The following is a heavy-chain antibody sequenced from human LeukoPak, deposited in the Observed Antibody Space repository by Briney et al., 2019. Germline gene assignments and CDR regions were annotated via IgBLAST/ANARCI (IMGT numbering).Heavy chain of an antibody. CDR2: ISSNGGST. V-gene: IGHV3-64D*09. Sequence: GGSLRLSGSASGSTFSAYIMYWVRQAPGKGLEYVSAISSNGGSTYYADSVKGRFTISRDNSKNTLYLQMSSLRTEDTAVYYCVKSWSWAAFDYWGQGALVTVSS. J-gene: IGHJ4*02. D-gene: IGHD3-3*01. CDR3: VKSWSWAAFDY. CDR1: GSTFSAYI.